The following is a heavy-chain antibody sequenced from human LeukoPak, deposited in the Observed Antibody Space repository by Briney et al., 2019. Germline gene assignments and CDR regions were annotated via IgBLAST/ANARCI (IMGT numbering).Heavy chain of an antibody. CDR1: GFTFSSYA. J-gene: IGHJ4*02. V-gene: IGHV3-23*01. Sequence: GGSLRLSCAASGFTFSSYAMSWVRQAPGKGLEWVSILSGSGGSTYYADSVKGRFTISRDNSKNTLYLQMNSLRAEDTALYFCAKNTEGGHDFAQTPYYFDCWAREPWSPSPQ. CDR2: LSGSGGST. D-gene: IGHD3-3*01. CDR3: AKNTEGGHDFAQTPYYFDC.